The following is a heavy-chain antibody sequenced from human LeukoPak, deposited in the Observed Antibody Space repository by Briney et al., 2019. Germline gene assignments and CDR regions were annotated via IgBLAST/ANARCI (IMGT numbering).Heavy chain of an antibody. D-gene: IGHD3-9*01. J-gene: IGHJ5*02. CDR2: TYYRSKWYN. V-gene: IGHV6-1*01. CDR3: AAGYYDILTGSNPFDP. CDR1: GDSVSSNSAG. Sequence: SQTLSLTCALSGDSVSSNSAGWNWIRQSPSRGLEWLGRTYYRSKWYNDYAVSVKSRITINPDTSKNQFSLQLNPLTPEDTAVYFRAAGYYDILTGSNPFDPWGQGTLVTVSS.